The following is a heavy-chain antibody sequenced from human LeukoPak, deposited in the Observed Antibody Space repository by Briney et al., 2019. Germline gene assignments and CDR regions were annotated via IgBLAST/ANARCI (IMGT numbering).Heavy chain of an antibody. CDR3: ARLPKVGADY. V-gene: IGHV1-2*06. D-gene: IGHD1-26*01. CDR1: GYTFTGYC. CDR2: INPNSGGT. Sequence: ASVKVSCKASGYTFTGYCMHWVRQSPGQGLEWMGRINPNSGGTNYAQKFQGRVTMTRDTSISTAYMELSRLSSDDTAVYYCARLPKVGADYWGQGTLVTVSS. J-gene: IGHJ4*02.